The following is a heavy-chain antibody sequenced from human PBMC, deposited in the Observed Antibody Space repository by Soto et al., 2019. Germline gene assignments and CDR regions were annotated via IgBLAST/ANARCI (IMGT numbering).Heavy chain of an antibody. D-gene: IGHD6-13*01. V-gene: IGHV3-48*02. CDR1: GFTFSSYS. J-gene: IGHJ4*02. Sequence: GGSLRLSCAASGFTFSSYSMNWVRQAPGKGLEWVSYISSSRSTIYYADSVKGRLTISRDNAKNSLYLQMKSLIDEDAAVYYCAREFLPTIAAVCLDYWGQGTLVTVSS. CDR3: AREFLPTIAAVCLDY. CDR2: ISSSRSTI.